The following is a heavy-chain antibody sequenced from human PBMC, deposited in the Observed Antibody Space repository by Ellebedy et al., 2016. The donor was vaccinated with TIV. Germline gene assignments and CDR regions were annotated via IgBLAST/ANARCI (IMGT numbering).Heavy chain of an antibody. CDR1: GFTFSSYD. D-gene: IGHD6-19*01. Sequence: GESLKISXAASGFTFSSYDMHWVCQATGKGLEWVSAIGTAGDTYYPGSVKGRFTISRENAKNSLYLQMNSLRAGDTAVYYCARGMEAVAGWAGVIPSHGMDVWGQGTTVTVSS. CDR2: IGTAGDT. J-gene: IGHJ6*02. CDR3: ARGMEAVAGWAGVIPSHGMDV. V-gene: IGHV3-13*01.